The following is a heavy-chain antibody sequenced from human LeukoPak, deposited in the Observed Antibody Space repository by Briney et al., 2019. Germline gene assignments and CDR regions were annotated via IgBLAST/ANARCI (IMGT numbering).Heavy chain of an antibody. CDR1: GGSISSGGYS. Sequence: SQTLSLTCAVSGGSISSGGYSWSWIRQPPGKGLEWIGYIYHSGSTYYNPSLKSRVTISVDRSKNQFSLKLSSVTAADTAVYYCARQSLTYYYDSSGYHYEYWGQGTLVTVSS. J-gene: IGHJ4*02. D-gene: IGHD3-22*01. CDR3: ARQSLTYYYDSSGYHYEY. CDR2: IYHSGST. V-gene: IGHV4-30-2*01.